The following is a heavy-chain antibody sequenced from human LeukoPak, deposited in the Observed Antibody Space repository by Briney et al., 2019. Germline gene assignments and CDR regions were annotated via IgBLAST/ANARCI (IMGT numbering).Heavy chain of an antibody. J-gene: IGHJ6*03. D-gene: IGHD1-1*01. CDR3: ARYGLRVERRHGHYYYYMDV. Sequence: GASVKVSCKASGYTFTSYDINWVRQATGQGLEWMGWMNPNSGNTGYAQKFQGRVTITRNTSISTAYMELSSLRSEDTAVYYCARYGLRVERRHGHYYYYMDVWGKGTTVTVSS. CDR2: MNPNSGNT. V-gene: IGHV1-8*03. CDR1: GYTFTSYD.